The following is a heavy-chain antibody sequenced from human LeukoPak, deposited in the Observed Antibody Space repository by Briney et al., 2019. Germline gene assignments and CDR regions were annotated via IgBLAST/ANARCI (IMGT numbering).Heavy chain of an antibody. J-gene: IGHJ4*02. CDR2: ISWNSGSI. V-gene: IGHV3-9*01. CDR1: GFTFDDYA. Sequence: GGSLRLSCPASGFTFDDYAMHWVRQPAGKGLEWVAGISWNSGSIGYADSVKGRFTISRDNAKNSLYLQMNSLRAEDTALYYCAKDNGRGGNFDYWGQGTLVTVSS. CDR3: AKDNGRGGNFDY. D-gene: IGHD3-16*01.